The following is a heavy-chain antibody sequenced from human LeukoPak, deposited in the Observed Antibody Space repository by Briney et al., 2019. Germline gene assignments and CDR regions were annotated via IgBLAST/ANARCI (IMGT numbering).Heavy chain of an antibody. CDR1: GDSISNYY. CDR2: MYNRGST. CDR3: ARAEKAVTGTLDS. V-gene: IGHV4-59*01. Sequence: NPSETLSLTCTVSGDSISNYYWSWIRQSPGKELEWIGYMYNRGSTIYNPSLKSRVTISTDTSKNQFSLRLTSVTAADTAVYYCARAEKAVTGTLDSWGQGTLITVSS. J-gene: IGHJ4*02. D-gene: IGHD6-19*01.